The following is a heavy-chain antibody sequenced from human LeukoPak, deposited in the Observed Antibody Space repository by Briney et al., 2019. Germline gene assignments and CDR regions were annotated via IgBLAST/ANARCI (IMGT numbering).Heavy chain of an antibody. D-gene: IGHD3-22*01. CDR3: AGSRRGLTHYYDSSGAFDY. Sequence: GRSLRLSCAASGFTFSSYSMHWVRQAPGKGLEWVAVISYDGDNKCYVDSVKGRFTISRDNSKNTLYLQMNSLRAEDTAVYYCAGSRRGLTHYYDSSGAFDYWGQGTLVTVSS. V-gene: IGHV3-30*04. CDR1: GFTFSSYS. J-gene: IGHJ4*02. CDR2: ISYDGDNK.